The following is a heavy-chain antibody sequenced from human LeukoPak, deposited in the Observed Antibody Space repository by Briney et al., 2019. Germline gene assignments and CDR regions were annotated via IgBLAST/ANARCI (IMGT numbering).Heavy chain of an antibody. V-gene: IGHV3-23*01. D-gene: IGHD3-22*01. CDR1: GFTFSTYA. Sequence: GGSLRLSCAASGFTFSTYAMSWVRQAPGKGLEWVSHISGSGGATYCADSVKGRFTISRDNSKNTVYLQMNSLRAEDTAVYYCAKVDFYDTSGYYGPTFLDYWGQGTLVTVSS. CDR3: AKVDFYDTSGYYGPTFLDY. CDR2: ISGSGGAT. J-gene: IGHJ4*02.